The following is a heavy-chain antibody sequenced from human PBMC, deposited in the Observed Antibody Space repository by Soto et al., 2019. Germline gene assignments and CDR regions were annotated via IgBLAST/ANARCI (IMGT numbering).Heavy chain of an antibody. Sequence: GGSLRLSCAASGFTFSSYGMHWVRQAPGKGLEWVAVISYDGSNKYYADSVKGRFTISRDNSKNTLYLQMNSLRAEDTAVYYCAKDHMTTVTLLYYYYMDVWGKGTTVTVSS. D-gene: IGHD4-4*01. CDR1: GFTFSSYG. J-gene: IGHJ6*03. V-gene: IGHV3-30*18. CDR2: ISYDGSNK. CDR3: AKDHMTTVTLLYYYYMDV.